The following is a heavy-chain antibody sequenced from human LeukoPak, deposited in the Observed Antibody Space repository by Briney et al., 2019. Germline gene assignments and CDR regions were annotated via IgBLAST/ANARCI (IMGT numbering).Heavy chain of an antibody. J-gene: IGHJ3*02. Sequence: SETLSLTCTVSGGSISSGDYYWSWIRQPPGKGLEWIGYIYYSGSTYYNPSLKSRVTISVDTSKNQFSLKLSSVTAADTAVYYCARDQDFWAAFDIWGQGTMVTVSS. CDR1: GGSISSGDYY. CDR2: IYYSGST. V-gene: IGHV4-30-4*01. D-gene: IGHD3-3*01. CDR3: ARDQDFWAAFDI.